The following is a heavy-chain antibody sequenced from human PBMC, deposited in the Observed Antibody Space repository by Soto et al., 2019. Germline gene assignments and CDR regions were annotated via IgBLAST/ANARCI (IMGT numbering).Heavy chain of an antibody. V-gene: IGHV1-69*01. J-gene: IGHJ2*01. Sequence: QVQLVQSGAEVKKPGSSVKVSCKASGGTFSSDGISWVRQAPGQGLEWMGGITPIFRATKYAQKFQGRVTITADESTSTAHMELSSLRSEDTALYYCARGRDTYYYDSSGYSGWYFDLWGRGTLVTVSS. D-gene: IGHD3-22*01. CDR3: ARGRDTYYYDSSGYSGWYFDL. CDR1: GGTFSSDG. CDR2: ITPIFRAT.